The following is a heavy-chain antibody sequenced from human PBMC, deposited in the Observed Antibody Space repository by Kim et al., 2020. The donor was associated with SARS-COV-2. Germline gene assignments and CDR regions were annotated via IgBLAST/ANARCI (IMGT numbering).Heavy chain of an antibody. Sequence: SETLSLTCTVSSDSISSYYCSWIRQLPGKGLEWIGYIYYSGTTNYNPSLNSLVTISWDTSKNQFSLELTSVTDADTAVYYCARSEGRGSWHQFDYWGQG. CDR1: SDSISSYY. V-gene: IGHV4-59*01. J-gene: IGHJ4*02. CDR3: ARSEGRGSWHQFDY. CDR2: IYYSGTT. D-gene: IGHD6-13*01.